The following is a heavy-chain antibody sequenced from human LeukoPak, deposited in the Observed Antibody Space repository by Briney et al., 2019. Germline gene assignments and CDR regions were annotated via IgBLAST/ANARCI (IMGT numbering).Heavy chain of an antibody. CDR1: GFTFSSYA. J-gene: IGHJ3*02. D-gene: IGHD2-21*01. CDR3: ARDFMWPGAFDI. V-gene: IGHV3-7*01. CDR2: IKQDGSEK. Sequence: PGGSLRLSCAASGFTFSSYAMSWVRQAPGKGLEWVANIKQDGSEKYYVDSVKGRFTISRDNAKNSLYLQMNSLRAEDTAVYYCARDFMWPGAFDIWGQGTMVTVSS.